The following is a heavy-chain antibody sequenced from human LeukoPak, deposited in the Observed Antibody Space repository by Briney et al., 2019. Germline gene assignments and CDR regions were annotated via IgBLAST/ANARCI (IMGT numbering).Heavy chain of an antibody. CDR3: AQSLGASTWFGNWFDP. D-gene: IGHD3-10*01. CDR1: GVSISSTSYC. V-gene: IGHV4-39*01. J-gene: IGHJ5*02. Sequence: SSETLSLTCTVSGVSISSTSYCWGWIRQPPGKGPEWIGSIYYSGRSYYNPSLKSRVTISVDTPKSQFSLKLSSVTAADTAVYYCAQSLGASTWFGNWFDPWGQGTLVTVSS. CDR2: IYYSGRS.